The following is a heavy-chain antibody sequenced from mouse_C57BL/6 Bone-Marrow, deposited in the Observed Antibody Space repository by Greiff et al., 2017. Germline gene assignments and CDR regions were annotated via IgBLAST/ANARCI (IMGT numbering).Heavy chain of an antibody. Sequence: EVQLQESGPGMVKPSQSLSLTCTVTGYSITSGYDWHWIRHFPGNKLEWMGYISYSGSTNYNPSLKSRISITHDTSKNHFFLKLNSVTTEDTATYYCARGEDYSNYAIDYWGQGTAVTVSS. CDR2: ISYSGST. D-gene: IGHD2-5*01. J-gene: IGHJ4*01. CDR3: ARGEDYSNYAIDY. CDR1: GYSITSGYD. V-gene: IGHV3-1*01.